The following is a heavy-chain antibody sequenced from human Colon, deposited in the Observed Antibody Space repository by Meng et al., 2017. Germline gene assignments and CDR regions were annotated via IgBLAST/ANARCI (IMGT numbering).Heavy chain of an antibody. V-gene: IGHV3-7*01. CDR1: GFTFSSYW. J-gene: IGHJ4*02. CDR2: IKQDTSEK. D-gene: IGHD3-10*01. Sequence: ESLKISCAASGFTFSSYWMTWVRQAPGKGLEWVANIKQDTSEKYYVDSVKGRFTVSRDNAKNSLYLQMNSLRVEDTAVYYCASSLQGADYFDYWGQGTLVTVSS. CDR3: ASSLQGADYFDY.